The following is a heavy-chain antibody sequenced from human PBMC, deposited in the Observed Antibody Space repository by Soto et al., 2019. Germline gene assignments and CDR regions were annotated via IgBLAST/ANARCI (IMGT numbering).Heavy chain of an antibody. CDR1: GGSFSDSY. V-gene: IGHV4-34*02. CDR3: ARGRPAIATRWFDP. D-gene: IGHD1-1*01. J-gene: IGHJ5*02. CDR2: ITSSGST. Sequence: QVHLQQWGAGLLKPSETLSLTCAVFGGSFSDSYWSWIRQSPGKGLEWIGEITSSGSTYYNPSLKGRVTISGDTSKNQCSLEVRSVTAADTAVYYCARGRPAIATRWFDPWGQGTLVTVSS.